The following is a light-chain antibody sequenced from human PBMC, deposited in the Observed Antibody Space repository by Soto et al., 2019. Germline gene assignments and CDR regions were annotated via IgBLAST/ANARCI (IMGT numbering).Light chain of an antibody. Sequence: QSVLTQPPSASGSPGQSVTISCTGTSSDVGGYNYVSWYQQYPGKVPKLMIYEVNKRPSGVPDRFSGSKSGNTASLTVSGLQAEEEANYNCTSYAGGNNAFGTGTKLTVL. J-gene: IGLJ1*01. CDR3: TSYAGGNNA. CDR1: SSDVGGYNY. V-gene: IGLV2-8*01. CDR2: EVN.